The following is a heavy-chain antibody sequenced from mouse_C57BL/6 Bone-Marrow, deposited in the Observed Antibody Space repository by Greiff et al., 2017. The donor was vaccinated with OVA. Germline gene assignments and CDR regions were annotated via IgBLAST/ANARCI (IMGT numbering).Heavy chain of an antibody. V-gene: IGHV1-55*01. CDR1: GYTFTSYW. Sequence: QVQLKQPGAELVKPGASVKMSCKASGYTFTSYWITWVKQRPGQGLEWIGDIYPGSGSTNYNEKFKSKATLTVDTSSSTAYMQLSSLTSEDSAVYYCARGGDGSSYYFDYWGQGTTLTVSS. J-gene: IGHJ2*01. CDR3: ARGGDGSSYYFDY. CDR2: IYPGSGST. D-gene: IGHD1-1*01.